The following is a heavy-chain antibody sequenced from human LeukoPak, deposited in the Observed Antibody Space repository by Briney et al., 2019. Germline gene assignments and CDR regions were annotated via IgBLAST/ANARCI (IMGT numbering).Heavy chain of an antibody. CDR1: GGSISSHY. CDR2: IYYSGST. J-gene: IGHJ4*02. CDR3: ARSRYYYDSSGRSRGYYFDY. V-gene: IGHV4-59*11. D-gene: IGHD3-22*01. Sequence: SETLSLTCTVSGGSISSHYWSWIRQPPGKGLEWIGYIYYSGSTNYNPSLKSRVTISVDTSKNQFSLKLSSVTAADTAVYYCARSRYYYDSSGRSRGYYFDYWGQGTLVTVSS.